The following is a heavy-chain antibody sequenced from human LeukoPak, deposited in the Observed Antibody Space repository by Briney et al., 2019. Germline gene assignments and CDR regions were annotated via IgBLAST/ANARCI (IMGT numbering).Heavy chain of an antibody. J-gene: IGHJ4*02. CDR1: GFTFSSYW. Sequence: GGSLRLSCAASGFTFSSYWMHWVRQAPGKGLGWVAVMYYDGVSKYYADSVKGRFTISRDNSMNTLYLQMNSLRAEDTAIYFCARDLYCSGGSCLYFDYWGQGTLVTVSS. V-gene: IGHV3-33*08. D-gene: IGHD2-15*01. CDR3: ARDLYCSGGSCLYFDY. CDR2: MYYDGVSK.